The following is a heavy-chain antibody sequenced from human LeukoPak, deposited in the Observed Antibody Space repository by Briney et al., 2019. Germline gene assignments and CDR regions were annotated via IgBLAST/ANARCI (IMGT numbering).Heavy chain of an antibody. V-gene: IGHV3-30*18. CDR1: GFTFSSYG. J-gene: IGHJ4*02. Sequence: GGSLRLSCAASGFTFSSYGMHWVRQAPGKGLEWVAVISYDGSNKYYADSVKGRLTISRDNSKNTLYLQMNSLRAEDTAVYYCAKELGYCSSTSCYSFDYWGQGTLVTVSS. D-gene: IGHD2-2*01. CDR2: ISYDGSNK. CDR3: AKELGYCSSTSCYSFDY.